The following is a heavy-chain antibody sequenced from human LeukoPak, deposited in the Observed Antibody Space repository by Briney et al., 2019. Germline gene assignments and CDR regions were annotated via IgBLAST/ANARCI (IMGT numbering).Heavy chain of an antibody. CDR1: GFTFSSYG. D-gene: IGHD4-17*01. V-gene: IGHV3-30*18. CDR2: ISYDGSNN. J-gene: IGHJ6*02. CDR3: AKGRHVYGDYSYYYGMDV. Sequence: PGRSLRLSCAASGFTFSSYGMHWVRQALGKGLEWVAVISYDGSNNYYADSVKGRFTISRDNSKNTLYLQMNSLRAEDTAVYYCAKGRHVYGDYSYYYGMDVWGQGTTVTVSS.